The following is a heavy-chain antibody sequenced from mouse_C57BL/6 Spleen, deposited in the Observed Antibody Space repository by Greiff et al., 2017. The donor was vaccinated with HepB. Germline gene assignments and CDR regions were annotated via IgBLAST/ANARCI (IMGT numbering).Heavy chain of an antibody. V-gene: IGHV1-55*01. D-gene: IGHD1-1*01. Sequence: VQLQQPGAELVKPGASVKMSCKASGYTFTSYWITWVKQRPGQGLEWIGDIYPGSGSTNYNEKFKSKATLTVDTSSSTAYMQLSSLTSEDSAVYYCARVPYYYGSSYGDWGKGTTLTVSS. CDR2: IYPGSGST. CDR1: GYTFTSYW. J-gene: IGHJ2*01. CDR3: ARVPYYYGSSYGD.